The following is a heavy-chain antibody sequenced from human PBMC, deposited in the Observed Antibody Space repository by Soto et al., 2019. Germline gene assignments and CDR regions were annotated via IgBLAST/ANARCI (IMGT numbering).Heavy chain of an antibody. V-gene: IGHV3-66*01. CDR2: FYSDTGT. Sequence: PGGSLRLSCAASGFTVSRNYMSWVRQAPGKGLEWVSLFYSDTGTYYADSVKGRFTISRDNSKNTVYLQMNSLRAEDTAVYYCASPRPYSGNYQYYGMDVWGQGTTVTVSS. CDR3: ASPRPYSGNYQYYGMDV. J-gene: IGHJ6*02. D-gene: IGHD1-26*01. CDR1: GFTVSRNY.